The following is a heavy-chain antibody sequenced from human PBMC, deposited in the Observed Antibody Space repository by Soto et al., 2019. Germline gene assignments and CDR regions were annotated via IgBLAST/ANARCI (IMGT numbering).Heavy chain of an antibody. Sequence: QLQLQESGPGLVKPSETLSLTCTVSGGSISSSSSYWGWIRQPPGKGLEWIGSINYSGSTYYNPSLKSRITIPVDTSKNQFSLKLSSLTAADTAVYFCAKTGFWSDYRVADYWGQGTLVTVSS. CDR3: AKTGFWSDYRVADY. CDR2: INYSGST. CDR1: GGSISSSSSY. D-gene: IGHD3-3*01. V-gene: IGHV4-39*01. J-gene: IGHJ4*02.